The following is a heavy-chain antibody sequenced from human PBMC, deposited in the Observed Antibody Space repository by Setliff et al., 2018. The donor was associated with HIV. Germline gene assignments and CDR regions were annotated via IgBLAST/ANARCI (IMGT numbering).Heavy chain of an antibody. D-gene: IGHD3-16*01. Sequence: GGSLRLSCAASAFTFRRYSMNWVRQAPGKGLEWVSSISSRSTYIYYAESVKGRFTISRDNAKNSLYLQMNSLRAEDTAVYYCAREAIYVGYVDYWGQGTLVTVSS. CDR3: AREAIYVGYVDY. V-gene: IGHV3-21*01. J-gene: IGHJ4*02. CDR2: ISSRSTYI. CDR1: AFTFRRYS.